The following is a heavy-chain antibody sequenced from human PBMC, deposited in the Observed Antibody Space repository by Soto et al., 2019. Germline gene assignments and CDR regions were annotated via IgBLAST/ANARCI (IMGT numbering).Heavy chain of an antibody. J-gene: IGHJ6*04. CDR3: ARAWDTLYYYYGMDV. Sequence: GGSLRLSCAASGFTFSSYWMHWVRQAPGKGLVWVSRINSDGSSTSYADSVKGRFTISRDDAKNTLYLQMNSLRAEDTAVYYCARAWDTLYYYYGMDVWGKGTTVTVS. V-gene: IGHV3-74*01. CDR2: INSDGSST. CDR1: GFTFSSYW. D-gene: IGHD5-18*01.